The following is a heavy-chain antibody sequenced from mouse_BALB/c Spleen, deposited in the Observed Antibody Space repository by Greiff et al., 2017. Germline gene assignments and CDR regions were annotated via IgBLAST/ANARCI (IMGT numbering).Heavy chain of an antibody. D-gene: IGHD4-1*01. J-gene: IGHJ1*01. CDR1: GFSFTSTW. Sequence: EVQLQQSGTVLARPGASVKMSCKASGFSFTSTWMHWVKQRPGQGLEWIGAIYPGNSDTSYNQKFKGKAKLTAVTSASTAYMELSSLTNEDAAFYYCTRRGDLGREYGDVWGAGTTVTVSS. CDR2: IYPGNSDT. CDR3: TRRGDLGREYGDV. V-gene: IGHV1-5*01.